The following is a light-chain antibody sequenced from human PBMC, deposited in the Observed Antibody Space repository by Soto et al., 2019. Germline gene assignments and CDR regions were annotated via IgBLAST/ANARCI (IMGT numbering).Light chain of an antibody. CDR2: AAS. J-gene: IGKJ1*01. CDR3: LHKYSYSEA. Sequence: AIQMTQSPSTLSASVGDRVTITCRASQGIRNELDWYQQKPGKAPKLLICAASNLHRGVSARFSGSGSGTDFTLTISSLQPEDFATYYCLHKYSYSEAFGHGTKVDIK. V-gene: IGKV1-6*02. CDR1: QGIRNE.